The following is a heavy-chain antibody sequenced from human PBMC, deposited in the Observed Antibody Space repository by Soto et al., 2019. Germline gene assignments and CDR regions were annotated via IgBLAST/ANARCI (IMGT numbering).Heavy chain of an antibody. CDR3: AKSRMGSSWYEGDS. CDR1: GFPFSSYG. V-gene: IGHV3-30*18. J-gene: IGHJ4*02. Sequence: VELVESGGGVVQPGRSLRLSCAASGFPFSSYGMHWVRQAPGKGLEWVAVISYDGSNQYYADSVKGRFTISRDNSKYPLYLEVNSLRPEDTAVYFCAKSRMGSSWYEGDSWGQGTRVTVSS. CDR2: ISYDGSNQ. D-gene: IGHD6-13*01.